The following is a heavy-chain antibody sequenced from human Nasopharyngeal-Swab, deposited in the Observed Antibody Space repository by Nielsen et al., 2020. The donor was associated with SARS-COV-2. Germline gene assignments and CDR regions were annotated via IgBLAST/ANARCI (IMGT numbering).Heavy chain of an antibody. Sequence: GESLKISCAASGFTFSSHAMTWVRQAPGKGLEWVSTISGGGGSTYYADSVKGRFTISRDNSKNTLFLQMNSLGAEDTAVYYCAREPVGDYAFDYWGPGTLVTVSP. V-gene: IGHV3-23*01. J-gene: IGHJ4*02. CDR2: ISGGGGST. CDR3: AREPVGDYAFDY. CDR1: GFTFSSHA. D-gene: IGHD4-17*01.